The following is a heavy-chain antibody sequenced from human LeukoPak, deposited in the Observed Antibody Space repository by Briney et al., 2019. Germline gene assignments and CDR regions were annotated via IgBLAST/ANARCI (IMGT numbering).Heavy chain of an antibody. V-gene: IGHV1-2*02. Sequence: ASVKVSCKASGYTFTGYYRHWVRQAPGQGLEWMGWINPNSGGTNYAQKFQGRVTMPRDTSISTAYMELSRLRSDDTAVYYCARDHSNDFWSGSGPLYYMDVWGKGTTVTVSS. CDR1: GYTFTGYY. D-gene: IGHD3-3*01. CDR2: INPNSGGT. J-gene: IGHJ6*03. CDR3: ARDHSNDFWSGSGPLYYMDV.